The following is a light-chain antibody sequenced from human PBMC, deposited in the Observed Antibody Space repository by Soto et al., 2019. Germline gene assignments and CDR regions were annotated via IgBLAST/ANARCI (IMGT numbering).Light chain of an antibody. CDR2: STT. V-gene: IGLV7-43*01. CDR3: VLYYGGAHVV. CDR1: TGPVTTSHY. J-gene: IGLJ2*01. Sequence: QAVVTQEPSLTVSPGGTVTLPCASSTGPVTTSHYPNWFQQKPGQPPRSLIYSTTNTHSWTPARFSGSLLGGKAALTLSGVLPEDEADYYCVLYYGGAHVVFGGGTKLTVL.